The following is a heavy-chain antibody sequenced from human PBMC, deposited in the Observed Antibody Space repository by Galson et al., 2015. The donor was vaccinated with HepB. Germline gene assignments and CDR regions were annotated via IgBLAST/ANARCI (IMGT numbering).Heavy chain of an antibody. D-gene: IGHD3-22*01. J-gene: IGHJ6*02. CDR3: ARANDSSGYYEYYGMDV. Sequence: SVKVSCKASGYTFTSYYMHWVRQAPGQGLEWMGIINPSGGSTSYAQKFQGRVTMTRDTSTSTVYMELSSLRSEDTAVYYCARANDSSGYYEYYGMDVWGQGTTVTASS. V-gene: IGHV1-46*01. CDR1: GYTFTSYY. CDR2: INPSGGST.